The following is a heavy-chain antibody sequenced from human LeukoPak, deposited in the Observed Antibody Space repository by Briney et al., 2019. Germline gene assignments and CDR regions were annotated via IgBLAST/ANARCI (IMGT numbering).Heavy chain of an antibody. J-gene: IGHJ4*02. Sequence: SETLSLTCAVYGGSFSGYYWSWIRQPPGKGLEWIGEINHSGSTNYNPSLKSRVTISVDTSKNQFSLKLSSVTVADTAVYYCAGRFSEWRHVDYWGQGTLVTVSS. CDR2: INHSGST. V-gene: IGHV4-34*01. CDR3: AGRFSEWRHVDY. CDR1: GGSFSGYY. D-gene: IGHD3-3*01.